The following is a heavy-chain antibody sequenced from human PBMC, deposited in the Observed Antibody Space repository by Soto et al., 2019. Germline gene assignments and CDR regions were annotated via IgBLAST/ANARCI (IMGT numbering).Heavy chain of an antibody. CDR3: AKDISKELVPEFYFDT. V-gene: IGHV3-23*01. CDR2: ISGSGSDR. CDR1: GFTFSSSP. D-gene: IGHD2-15*01. J-gene: IGHJ4*02. Sequence: GGSLRLSCAASGFTFSSSPMNWVRQAPGKGLEWVSAISGSGSDRFYADSVKGRFTISRDNSKNTLYLQMNSLRAEDTAVYYCAKDISKELVPEFYFDTWGQGTLVTVSS.